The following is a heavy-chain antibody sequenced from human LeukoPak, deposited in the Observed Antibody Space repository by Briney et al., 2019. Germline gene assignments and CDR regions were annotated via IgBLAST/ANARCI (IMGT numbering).Heavy chain of an antibody. CDR3: ARKLGVVTAIPHFDY. J-gene: IGHJ4*02. CDR2: IFYSGNI. Sequence: ASQTLSLTCTVSGGSISSGSYSWNWIRQHPGKGPEWIGYIFYSGNIYYNPSLKSRVTISVDTSKNQFSLKLSSVTAADTAVYYCARKLGVVTAIPHFDYWGQGALVTVSS. CDR1: GGSISSGSYS. V-gene: IGHV4-31*03. D-gene: IGHD2-21*02.